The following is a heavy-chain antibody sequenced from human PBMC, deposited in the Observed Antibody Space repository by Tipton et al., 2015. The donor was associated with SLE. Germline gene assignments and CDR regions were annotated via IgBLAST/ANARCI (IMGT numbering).Heavy chain of an antibody. CDR2: VYYSGNT. D-gene: IGHD2-8*02. Sequence: TLSLTCSVSGGSIRSSSYYWAWIRQSPEMELEWFGNVYYSGNTYYNPSLESRVTISIDTSKSQISLSWTSVTAADTAIYYCAMSTAGSGAIDYWGQGTLVSVSS. CDR3: AMSTAGSGAIDY. V-gene: IGHV4-39*01. CDR1: GGSIRSSSYY. J-gene: IGHJ4*02.